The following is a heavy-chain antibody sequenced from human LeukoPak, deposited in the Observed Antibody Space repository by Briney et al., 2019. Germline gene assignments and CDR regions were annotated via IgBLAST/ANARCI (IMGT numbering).Heavy chain of an antibody. CDR2: IYHSGST. CDR1: GYSISSGYY. Sequence: SETLSLTCTVTGYSISSGYYWGWIRQPPGKGLEWIGSIYHSGSTYYNPSLKSRVTISVDTSRNQFSLKLSSVTAADTAVYYCARESQLLSNDYWGQGTLVTVSS. CDR3: ARESQLLSNDY. J-gene: IGHJ4*02. V-gene: IGHV4-38-2*02. D-gene: IGHD2-2*01.